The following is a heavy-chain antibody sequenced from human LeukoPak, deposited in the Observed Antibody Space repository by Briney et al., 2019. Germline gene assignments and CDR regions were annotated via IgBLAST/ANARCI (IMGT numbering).Heavy chain of an antibody. CDR2: IYADDSDT. J-gene: IGHJ4*02. V-gene: IGHV5-51*01. Sequence: GESLRISCKGSGYSFTSDWIAWVRQMPGKGLEWMGIIYADDSDTKYSPSFQGQVTISADKSISTAYLQWSSLKASDTAMYYCARRSYGGKDFDYWGQGTLVTVSS. CDR1: GYSFTSDW. D-gene: IGHD4-23*01. CDR3: ARRSYGGKDFDY.